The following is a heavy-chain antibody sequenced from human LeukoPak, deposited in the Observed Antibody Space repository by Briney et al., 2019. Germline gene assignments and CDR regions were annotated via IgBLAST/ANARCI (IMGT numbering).Heavy chain of an antibody. CDR2: IYYSGGT. V-gene: IGHV4-39*01. J-gene: IGHJ4*02. CDR3: ARPETYDSTLDY. Sequence: PSETLSLTCTVSGDSITTSSYYCGWIRQPPGKGLEWIGNIYYSGGTYYNPSLKSRVTISVDTSKNQFSLWLSSVTAADTAVYYCARPETYDSTLDYWGQGTLVTVSS. D-gene: IGHD3-22*01. CDR1: GDSITTSSYY.